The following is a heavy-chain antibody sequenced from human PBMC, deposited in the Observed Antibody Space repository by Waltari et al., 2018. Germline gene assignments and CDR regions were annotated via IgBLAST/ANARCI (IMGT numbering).Heavy chain of an antibody. Sequence: QVQLQESGPGLVKHSETLSLTCTVSGYSISSGYYWGWIRQPPGKGLEWIGSIYHSGSTSYSPSLKSRVTISVDTSKNQFSLKLSSVTAADTAVYYCARALSGGDRPSWFDPWGQGTLVTVSS. D-gene: IGHD3-10*01. J-gene: IGHJ5*02. V-gene: IGHV4-38-2*02. CDR3: ARALSGGDRPSWFDP. CDR2: IYHSGST. CDR1: GYSISSGYY.